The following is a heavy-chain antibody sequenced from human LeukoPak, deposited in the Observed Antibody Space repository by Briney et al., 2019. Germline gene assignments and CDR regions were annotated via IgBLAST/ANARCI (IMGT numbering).Heavy chain of an antibody. V-gene: IGHV4-39*01. CDR1: GGSISSSSYY. CDR2: IYYSGST. D-gene: IGHD6-13*01. J-gene: IGHJ4*02. CDR3: ARPQGEQQPDPFGY. Sequence: SETLYLTCTVSGGSISSSSYYWGWIRQPPGKGLEWIGSIYYSGSTYYNPSLKSRVTISGDTSKNQFSLKVRSVTAADTAVYYCARPQGEQQPDPFGYWGQGTLVTVSS.